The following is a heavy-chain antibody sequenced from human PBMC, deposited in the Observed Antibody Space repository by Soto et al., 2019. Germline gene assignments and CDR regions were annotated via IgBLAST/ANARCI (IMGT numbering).Heavy chain of an antibody. V-gene: IGHV4-31*03. CDR1: GGSISSGGYY. J-gene: IGHJ6*02. CDR3: AASCVACGGFNYYGMDV. D-gene: IGHD2-21*01. CDR2: IYYSGTT. Sequence: QVQLQESGPGLVKPSQTLSLTCTVSGGSISSGGYYWYWIRQHPGKGLEWIGYIYYSGTTYYNPYLKRRVTISVDTSKNQFSLKLCSVTAADTAVYYCAASCVACGGFNYYGMDVWGQGTTVTVSS.